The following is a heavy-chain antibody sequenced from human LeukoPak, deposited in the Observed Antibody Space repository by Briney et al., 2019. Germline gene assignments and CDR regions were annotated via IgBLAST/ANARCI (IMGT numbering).Heavy chain of an antibody. Sequence: GGSLRLSCAASGFTFSSYSMNWVRQAPGKGLEWVANIHQDGSEKYYVDSLKGRFTISRDNAKNSLYLQMNSLRVEDTAVYYCARVQGRYSYDYWGQGTLVTVSS. CDR3: ARVQGRYSYDY. CDR1: GFTFSSYS. D-gene: IGHD2-15*01. J-gene: IGHJ4*02. V-gene: IGHV3-7*01. CDR2: IHQDGSEK.